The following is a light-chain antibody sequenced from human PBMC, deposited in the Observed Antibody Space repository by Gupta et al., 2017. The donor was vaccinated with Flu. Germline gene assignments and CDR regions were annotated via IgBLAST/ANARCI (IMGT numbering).Light chain of an antibody. CDR2: VGS. CDR1: QSLLHSSGHNY. J-gene: IGKJ4*01. Sequence: DIVLAQSLLSLTVTPGEPASISCRSSQSLLHSSGHNYLDWYLQKPGQAPQLLIFVGSNRASGVPDRFSGSGSGTDFTLKISRVEAEDVGVYYCRQPIRAPLTFGGGTKVEI. V-gene: IGKV2-28*01. CDR3: RQPIRAPLT.